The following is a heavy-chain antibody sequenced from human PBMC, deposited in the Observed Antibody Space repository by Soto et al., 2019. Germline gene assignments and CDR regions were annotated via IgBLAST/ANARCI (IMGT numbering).Heavy chain of an antibody. V-gene: IGHV4-34*01. D-gene: IGHD5-18*01. Sequence: SETLSLTCAVYGGSFSGYYLSWIRQPPGKGLEWIGEINHSGSTNYNPSLKSRVTISVDTSKNQFSLKLSSVTAADTAVYYCARGRGYSYGYLYYYYGMDVWGQGTTVTVSS. CDR1: GGSFSGYY. CDR2: INHSGST. J-gene: IGHJ6*02. CDR3: ARGRGYSYGYLYYYYGMDV.